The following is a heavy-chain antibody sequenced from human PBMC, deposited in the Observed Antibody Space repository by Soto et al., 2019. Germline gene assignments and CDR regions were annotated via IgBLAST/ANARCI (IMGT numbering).Heavy chain of an antibody. CDR3: AREAPRSGYYID. CDR1: GYSFTSYW. J-gene: IGHJ4*02. Sequence: GESLKMSCRGSGYSFTSYWIGWVRQMPGKGLEWMGIIYPGDSDTRNSPSFQGQVTLSADKSLTTAYLQWRSLKASDTAMYYCAREAPRSGYYIDWGQGTLVTVSS. D-gene: IGHD3-3*01. V-gene: IGHV5-51*01. CDR2: IYPGDSDT.